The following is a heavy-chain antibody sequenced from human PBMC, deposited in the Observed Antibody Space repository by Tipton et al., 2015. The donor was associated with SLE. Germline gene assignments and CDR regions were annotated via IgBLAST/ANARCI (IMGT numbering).Heavy chain of an antibody. Sequence: LSLKRRVTISVDTSKNQFSLKLSSVTAADTAVYYCVRINSGASRLFNYWSQGMLVAVSS. V-gene: IGHV4-30-2*04. D-gene: IGHD1-26*01. CDR3: VRINSGASRLFNY. J-gene: IGHJ4*02.